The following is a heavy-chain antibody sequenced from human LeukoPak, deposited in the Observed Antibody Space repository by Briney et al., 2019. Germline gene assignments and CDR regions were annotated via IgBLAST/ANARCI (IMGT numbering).Heavy chain of an antibody. V-gene: IGHV3-30*04. D-gene: IGHD6-6*01. CDR1: GFTFSTYA. CDR2: ISYDGSDK. Sequence: GGSLRLSCAASGFTFSTYAMHWVRQAPGKGLEWVAVISYDGSDKYYADSVKGRFTISRDNSKNTLYLQMNSLRAEDTAVYYCAKDSPLYSSSAYYMDVWVKGTTVTVSS. CDR3: AKDSPLYSSSAYYMDV. J-gene: IGHJ6*03.